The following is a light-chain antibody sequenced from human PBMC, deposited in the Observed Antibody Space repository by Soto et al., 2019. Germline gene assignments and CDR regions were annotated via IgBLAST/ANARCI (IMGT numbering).Light chain of an antibody. J-gene: IGKJ4*01. CDR3: QQYGYSPLT. V-gene: IGKV3-20*01. Sequence: EIVLTQSPGTLSLSAGESATLSCRASQRVSSGYLAWYQQKPGQAPRLLIYGASSRATGIPDRFFGSGSGTDFTLTISRLEPEDFALYYCQQYGYSPLTFGGGTKVEIK. CDR2: GAS. CDR1: QRVSSGY.